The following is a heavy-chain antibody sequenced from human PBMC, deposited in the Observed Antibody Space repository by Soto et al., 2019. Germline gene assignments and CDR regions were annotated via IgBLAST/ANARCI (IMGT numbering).Heavy chain of an antibody. J-gene: IGHJ6*02. Sequence: QVQLVQSGAEVKKPGSSVKVSCKASGGTFSSYAISWVRQAPGQGLEWMGEIIPIFGTANYAQKFQGRVTITADESTSTAYMELSSLRSEDTAVYYCARDNGSASYYRKEDYYYYGMDVWGQGTTVTVSS. D-gene: IGHD3-10*01. CDR1: GGTFSSYA. V-gene: IGHV1-69*01. CDR2: IIPIFGTA. CDR3: ARDNGSASYYRKEDYYYYGMDV.